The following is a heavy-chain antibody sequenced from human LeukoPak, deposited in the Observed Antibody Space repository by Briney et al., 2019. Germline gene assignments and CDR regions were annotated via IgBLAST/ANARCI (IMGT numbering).Heavy chain of an antibody. D-gene: IGHD1-26*01. J-gene: IGHJ4*02. CDR3: ARRGSYYASDY. Sequence: ASVKVSCKASGYTFIDYYMYWVRQDPGQGLEWMGWINPNSGATNYAQKFQGRVTMTRDTSISTAYMELSRLRSDDTAAYYCARRGSYYASDYWAREPWSPSPQ. CDR2: INPNSGAT. V-gene: IGHV1-2*02. CDR1: GYTFIDYY.